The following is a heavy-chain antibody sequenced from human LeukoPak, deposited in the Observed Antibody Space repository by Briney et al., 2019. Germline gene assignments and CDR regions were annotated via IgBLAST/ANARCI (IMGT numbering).Heavy chain of an antibody. CDR1: EFTFSSYA. Sequence: GRSLRLSCAASEFTFSSYAMHWVRQAPGKGLDGVAVISSDGSNKYYEDSVKGRFTISRDNSKSTLYLQMDSLRAEDTAVYYCARASTPGLGLSGFDYWGQGTLVTVSS. CDR2: ISSDGSNK. D-gene: IGHD5/OR15-5a*01. CDR3: ARASTPGLGLSGFDY. V-gene: IGHV3-30-3*01. J-gene: IGHJ4*02.